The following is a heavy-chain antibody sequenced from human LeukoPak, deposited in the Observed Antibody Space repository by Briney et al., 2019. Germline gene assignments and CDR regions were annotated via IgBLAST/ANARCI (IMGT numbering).Heavy chain of an antibody. CDR2: IRSKAYGGTT. CDR3: TRAGVAGNVDLFDY. CDR1: GFTFGDYA. D-gene: IGHD6-19*01. J-gene: IGHJ4*02. Sequence: GGSLRLYCTASGFTFGDYAMSWFRQAPGKGLEWVGFIRSKAYGGTTEYAASVKGRFTISRDDSKSIAYLQMNSLKTEDTAVYYCTRAGVAGNVDLFDYWGQGTLVTVSS. V-gene: IGHV3-49*03.